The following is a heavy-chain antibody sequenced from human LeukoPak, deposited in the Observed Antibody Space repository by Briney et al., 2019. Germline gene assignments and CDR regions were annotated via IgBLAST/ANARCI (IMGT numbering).Heavy chain of an antibody. J-gene: IGHJ4*02. V-gene: IGHV5-51*01. CDR3: ARRYSGSYLVDY. CDR2: IYPGDSDT. CDR1: GYSFTNYW. D-gene: IGHD1-26*01. Sequence: GESLKISCKGSGYSFTNYWIGGVRQMSGKGLEWMGVIYPGDSDTRYRPAFQGQVNISADKSISTTYLQWRSLKASDTAMYYCARRYSGSYLVDYWGQGALVSVSS.